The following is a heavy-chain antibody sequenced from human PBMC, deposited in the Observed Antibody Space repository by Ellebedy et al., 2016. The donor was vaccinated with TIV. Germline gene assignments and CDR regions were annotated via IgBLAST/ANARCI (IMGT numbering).Heavy chain of an antibody. Sequence: SVKVSCXASGGTFSSYAISWVRQPPGQGLEWMGGIIPIFGTANYAQKFQGRVTITADKSTSTAYMELSSLRSEDTAVYYCATPPAYYYDSSGPPPALPFDYWGQGTLVTVSS. CDR3: ATPPAYYYDSSGPPPALPFDY. CDR1: GGTFSSYA. D-gene: IGHD3-22*01. CDR2: IIPIFGTA. J-gene: IGHJ4*02. V-gene: IGHV1-69*06.